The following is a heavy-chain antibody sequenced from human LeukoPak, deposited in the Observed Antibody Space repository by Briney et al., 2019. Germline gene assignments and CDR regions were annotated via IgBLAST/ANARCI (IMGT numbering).Heavy chain of an antibody. J-gene: IGHJ4*02. D-gene: IGHD3-9*01. V-gene: IGHV1-69*13. CDR1: GGTFSSYA. CDR3: ARVYPNDILTGYNDY. Sequence: GASVKVSCKASGGTFSSYAISWVRQAPGQGLEWMGGIIPIFGTANYAQKFQGRVTITADESTSTACMELSSLRSEDTAVYYCARVYPNDILTGYNDYWGQGTLVTVSS. CDR2: IIPIFGTA.